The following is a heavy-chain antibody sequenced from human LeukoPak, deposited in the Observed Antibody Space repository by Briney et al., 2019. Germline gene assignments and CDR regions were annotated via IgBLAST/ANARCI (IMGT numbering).Heavy chain of an antibody. D-gene: IGHD3-22*01. CDR2: ISGSGGST. V-gene: IGHV3-23*01. CDR1: GFTFSSYA. J-gene: IGHJ4*02. Sequence: GGSLRLSCAASGFTFSSYAMSWVRQAPGKGPEWVSAISGSGGSTYYADSVKGRFTIPRDNSKNTLYLQMNSLRAEDTAVYYCAKDGPYYDSSGSYGYFDYWGQGTLVTVSS. CDR3: AKDGPYYDSSGSYGYFDY.